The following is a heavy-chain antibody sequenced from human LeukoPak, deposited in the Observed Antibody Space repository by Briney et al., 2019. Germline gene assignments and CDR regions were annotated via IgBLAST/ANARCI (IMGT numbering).Heavy chain of an antibody. V-gene: IGHV1-2*02. Sequence: GASVKVSCKASGYTFTGYYMHRVRQAPGQGLEWMGWINPNSGGTNYAQKFQGRVTMTRDTSISTAYMELSRLRSDDTAVYYCARGREDSSGYYYLIFDYWGQGTLVTVSS. CDR2: INPNSGGT. D-gene: IGHD3-22*01. J-gene: IGHJ4*02. CDR1: GYTFTGYY. CDR3: ARGREDSSGYYYLIFDY.